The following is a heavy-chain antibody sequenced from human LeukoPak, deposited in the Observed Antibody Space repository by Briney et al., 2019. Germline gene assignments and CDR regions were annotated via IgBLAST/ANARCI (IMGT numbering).Heavy chain of an antibody. Sequence: GSSVKVSCKASRDTFSSYGISWVRQAPGLGLEWMGRIIPNLNIANYAQRFQGRVTFTADKSATTAYMEVKSLRSEDTAVYYCATDSIGDILTGAFDYWGQGILVTVFS. J-gene: IGHJ4*02. CDR2: IIPNLNIA. D-gene: IGHD3-9*01. CDR3: ATDSIGDILTGAFDY. V-gene: IGHV1-69*04. CDR1: RDTFSSYG.